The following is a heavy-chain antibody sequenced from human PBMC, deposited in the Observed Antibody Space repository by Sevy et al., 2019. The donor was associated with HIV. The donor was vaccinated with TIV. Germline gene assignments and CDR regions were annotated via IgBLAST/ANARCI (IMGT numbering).Heavy chain of an antibody. J-gene: IGHJ5*02. CDR3: ARHNKHYDFWSDLNWFDP. D-gene: IGHD3-3*01. CDR2: IYYSGST. Sequence: SETLSLTFTVSGGSISSYYWSWIRQPPGKGLEWIGYIYYSGSTKHNPSLKSRVTISVDTSKNQFSLKLSAVTAADTAVYYCARHNKHYDFWSDLNWFDPWGQGTLVTVSS. V-gene: IGHV4-59*08. CDR1: GGSISSYY.